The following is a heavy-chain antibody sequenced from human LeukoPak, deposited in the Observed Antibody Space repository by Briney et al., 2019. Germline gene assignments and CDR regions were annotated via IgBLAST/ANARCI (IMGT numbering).Heavy chain of an antibody. D-gene: IGHD2-15*01. Sequence: PGGSLRLSCAASGFTFSNYWMTWVRQAPGKGLEWVANIKRDGTDNYYVDSVKGRFTNSRDNAKDSLYLQMNSLRAEDTAVYYCARGGGNFDSWGQGTLVTVSS. CDR2: IKRDGTDN. CDR3: ARGGGNFDS. V-gene: IGHV3-7*04. J-gene: IGHJ4*02. CDR1: GFTFSNYW.